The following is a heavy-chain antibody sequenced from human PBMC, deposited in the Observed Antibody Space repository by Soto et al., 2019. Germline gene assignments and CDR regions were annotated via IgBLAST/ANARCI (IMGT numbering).Heavy chain of an antibody. CDR1: GFTFSSYG. Sequence: QVQLVESGGGVVQPGRSLRLSCAASGFTFSSYGMHWVRQAPGKGLEWVAVIWYDGSNKYYADSVKGRFTISRDNSKNTLYLQMNSLRAEDTAVYYCARDRDRLLPLNDAFDIWGQGTMVTVSS. J-gene: IGHJ3*02. V-gene: IGHV3-33*01. CDR2: IWYDGSNK. CDR3: ARDRDRLLPLNDAFDI. D-gene: IGHD3-9*01.